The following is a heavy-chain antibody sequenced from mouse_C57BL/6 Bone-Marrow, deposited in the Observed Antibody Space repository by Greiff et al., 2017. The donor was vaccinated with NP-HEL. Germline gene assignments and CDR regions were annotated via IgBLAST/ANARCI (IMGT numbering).Heavy chain of an antibody. CDR1: GYTFTSYW. CDR3: ANSNYLYYAMDY. D-gene: IGHD2-5*01. Sequence: VQLQQPGAELVKPGASVKLSCKASGYTFTSYWMHWVKQRPGQGLEWIGMIHPNSGSTNYNENFKSKATLTVDKSSSTAYMQLSSLTSEDSAVYYCANSNYLYYAMDYWGQGTSVTVSS. CDR2: IHPNSGST. V-gene: IGHV1-64*01. J-gene: IGHJ4*01.